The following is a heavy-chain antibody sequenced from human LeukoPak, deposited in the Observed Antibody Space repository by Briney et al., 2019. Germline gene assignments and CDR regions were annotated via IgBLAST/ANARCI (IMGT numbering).Heavy chain of an antibody. CDR2: ISSSSSYI. D-gene: IGHD6-6*01. Sequence: GGSLRLSCAASGFTFSSYSMNWVRQAPGKGLEWVSSISSSSSYIYYADSVKGRFTISRDNAKNSLYLQMNSLRAEDTAVYYCAKDRDISSSPPFDYWGQGTLVTVSS. CDR3: AKDRDISSSPPFDY. J-gene: IGHJ4*02. V-gene: IGHV3-21*01. CDR1: GFTFSSYS.